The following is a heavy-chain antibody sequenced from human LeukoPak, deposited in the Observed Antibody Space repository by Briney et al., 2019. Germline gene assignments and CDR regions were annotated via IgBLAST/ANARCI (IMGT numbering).Heavy chain of an antibody. D-gene: IGHD3-9*01. CDR3: ARDGEGYDILTGYHDY. CDR1: GFTFSSYA. Sequence: PGGPLRLSCAASGFTFSSYAMRWVRQAPGKGLEWVAVISYDGSNKYYADSVKGRFTISRDNSKNTLYLQMNSLRAEDTAVYYCARDGEGYDILTGYHDYWGQGTLVTVSS. J-gene: IGHJ4*02. CDR2: ISYDGSNK. V-gene: IGHV3-30*04.